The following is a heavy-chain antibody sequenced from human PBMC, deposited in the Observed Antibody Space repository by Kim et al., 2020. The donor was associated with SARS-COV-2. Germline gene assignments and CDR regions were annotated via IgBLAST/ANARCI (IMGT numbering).Heavy chain of an antibody. J-gene: IGHJ4*02. CDR1: GGSFSGYY. V-gene: IGHV4-34*01. CDR3: ARGPYHFERRPLWYCSSTSCRPNHFDY. D-gene: IGHD2-2*01. Sequence: SETLSLTCAVYGGSFSGYYWSWIRQPPGKGLEWIGEINHSGSTNYNPSLKSRVTISVDTSKNQFSLKLSSVTAADTAVYYCARGPYHFERRPLWYCSSTSCRPNHFDYWGQGTLVTVSS. CDR2: INHSGST.